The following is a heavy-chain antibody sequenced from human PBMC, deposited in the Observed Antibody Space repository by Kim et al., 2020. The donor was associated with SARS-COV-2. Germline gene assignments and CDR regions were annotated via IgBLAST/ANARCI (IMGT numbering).Heavy chain of an antibody. J-gene: IGHJ4*02. Sequence: GGSLRLSCAASGFTVSSNYMSWVRQAPGKGLEWVSVIYSGGSTYYADSVKGRFTISRDNSKNTLYLQMNSLRAEATAVYYCARYLYCSGGSCYPFDYWGQGTRVTASS. CDR1: GFTVSSNY. V-gene: IGHV3-53*01. CDR3: ARYLYCSGGSCYPFDY. D-gene: IGHD2-15*01. CDR2: IYSGGST.